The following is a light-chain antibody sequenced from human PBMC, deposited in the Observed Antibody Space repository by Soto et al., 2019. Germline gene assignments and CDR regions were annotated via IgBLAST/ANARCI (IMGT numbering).Light chain of an antibody. CDR1: QSVSSN. V-gene: IGKV3-15*01. CDR2: GAS. CDR3: QQYNNLPPIT. Sequence: EIVMTQSPATLSVSPGERATLSCRASQSVSSNLAWYQQKPGQAPRLLIYGASTRATGIPARFSGSGSGTECTLTIRSLQSEDFAVYYCQQYNNLPPITFGQGTRLEIK. J-gene: IGKJ5*01.